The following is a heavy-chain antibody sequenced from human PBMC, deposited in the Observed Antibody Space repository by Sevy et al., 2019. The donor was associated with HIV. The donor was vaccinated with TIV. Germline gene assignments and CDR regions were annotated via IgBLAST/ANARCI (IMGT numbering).Heavy chain of an antibody. V-gene: IGHV3-49*04. CDR3: VRSRLLGYTAMIPDY. D-gene: IGHD5-18*01. CDR1: GFTLGDYA. CDR2: MRSKAFAGTT. Sequence: GGCLRLSCTTSGFTLGDYAMSWVRQAPGKGLEWVGFMRSKAFAGTTDYAASVQGRFTISTDDSKATARLQMNSLRTEDTGVYYCVRSRLLGYTAMIPDYWGQGTLVTVSS. J-gene: IGHJ4*02.